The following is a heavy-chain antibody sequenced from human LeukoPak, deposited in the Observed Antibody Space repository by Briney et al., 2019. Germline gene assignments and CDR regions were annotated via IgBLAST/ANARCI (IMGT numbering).Heavy chain of an antibody. CDR1: GFTFSTYW. Sequence: GGSLRLSCAASGFTFSTYWMTWVRQAPGKGLEWVANIKQDGSEKYYVDSVKGRFTISRDDAKNSLYLQMNSLRAEDTAVYYCVAYSSTTGCLDPWGQGTLVTVSS. J-gene: IGHJ5*02. D-gene: IGHD2-2*01. V-gene: IGHV3-7*01. CDR3: VAYSSTTGCLDP. CDR2: IKQDGSEK.